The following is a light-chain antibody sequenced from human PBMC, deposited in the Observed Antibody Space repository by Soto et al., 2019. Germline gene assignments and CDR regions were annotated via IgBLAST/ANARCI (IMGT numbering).Light chain of an antibody. V-gene: IGLV1-47*02. CDR3: AAWDDSLSGYV. J-gene: IGLJ1*01. CDR2: SNN. Sequence: TQPPSASGTPGQRVTISCSGSSSNIGSNYVYWYQQLPGTAPKLLIYSNNQRPSGVPDRFSGSKSGTSASLAISGLRSEDEADYYCAAWDDSLSGYVFGTGTKVTVL. CDR1: SSNIGSNY.